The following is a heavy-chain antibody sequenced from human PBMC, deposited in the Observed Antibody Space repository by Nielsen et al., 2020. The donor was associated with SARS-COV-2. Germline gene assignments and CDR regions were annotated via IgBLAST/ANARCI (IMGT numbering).Heavy chain of an antibody. CDR1: GFTFSSYS. Sequence: GGSLRLSCAASGFTFSSYSMNWVRQAPGKGLEWASSISSSSSYIYYADSVKGRFTISRDNAKNSLYLQMNSLRAEDTAVYYCARDFGITGTTGFRMDVWGKGTTVTVSS. V-gene: IGHV3-21*01. CDR2: ISSSSSYI. D-gene: IGHD1-7*01. J-gene: IGHJ6*03. CDR3: ARDFGITGTTGFRMDV.